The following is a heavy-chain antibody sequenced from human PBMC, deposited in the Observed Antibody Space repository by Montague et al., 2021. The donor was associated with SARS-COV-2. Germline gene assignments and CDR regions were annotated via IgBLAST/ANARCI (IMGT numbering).Heavy chain of an antibody. Sequence: LVKPTQTLTLTCTFSGFSLSTSGMCVSWIRQPPGKALEWLARIDWDDDKYYSTSLKTRLTISKDASKNQVVLTMTNMDPVDTATYYCARTHYDILTGSLNWFDPWGQGTLVTVSS. V-gene: IGHV2-70*11. J-gene: IGHJ5*02. CDR1: GFSLSTSGMC. D-gene: IGHD3-9*01. CDR2: IDWDDDK. CDR3: ARTHYDILTGSLNWFDP.